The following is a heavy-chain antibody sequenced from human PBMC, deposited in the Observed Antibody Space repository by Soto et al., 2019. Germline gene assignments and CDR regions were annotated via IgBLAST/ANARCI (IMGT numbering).Heavy chain of an antibody. J-gene: IGHJ6*02. V-gene: IGHV3-15*07. Sequence: GGSLRLSCAASGFTFSNAWMNWVRQAPGKGLKWVGRIKSKTDGGTTDYAAPVKGRFTISRDVSKDTLYLQINSLKTEDTAVYYCTTLGHYYDSSPLDVWGQGTTVTVSS. CDR1: GFTFSNAW. D-gene: IGHD3-22*01. CDR2: IKSKTDGGTT. CDR3: TTLGHYYDSSPLDV.